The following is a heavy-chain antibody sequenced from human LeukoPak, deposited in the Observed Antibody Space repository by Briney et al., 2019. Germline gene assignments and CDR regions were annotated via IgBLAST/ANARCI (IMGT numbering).Heavy chain of an antibody. V-gene: IGHV3-30*18. CDR2: ISYDGSNK. D-gene: IGHD6-13*01. CDR1: GLTFSSYG. J-gene: IGHJ5*02. Sequence: GGSLRLSCAASGLTFSSYGMHWVRQAPGKGLEWVAVISYDGSNKYYVDSVKGRFTISRDNSKNTLYLQMNSLRAEDTAVYYCAKGEAAAGYNWFDPWGQGTLVTVSS. CDR3: AKGEAAAGYNWFDP.